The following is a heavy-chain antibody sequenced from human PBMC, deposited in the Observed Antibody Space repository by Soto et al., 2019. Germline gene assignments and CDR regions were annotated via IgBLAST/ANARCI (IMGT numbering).Heavy chain of an antibody. Sequence: QVQLQESGPGLVKPSQTLSLTCTVSGGSISSGGYYWSWIRQHPGKGLEWIGYIYYSGSTYYNPSHTSRVTLSVHTSKNQYSLKLSSVTAADTAVYYCAAFLEWYTDQQEYYFDYWGQGTLVTVSS. V-gene: IGHV4-31*03. CDR1: GGSISSGGYY. CDR3: AAFLEWYTDQQEYYFDY. J-gene: IGHJ4*02. CDR2: IYYSGST. D-gene: IGHD3-3*01.